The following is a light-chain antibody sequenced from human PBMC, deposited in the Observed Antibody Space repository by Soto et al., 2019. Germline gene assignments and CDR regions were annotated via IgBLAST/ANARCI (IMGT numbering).Light chain of an antibody. CDR1: QGVSRN. J-gene: IGKJ4*01. Sequence: DIVMTQSPATLSVAPGERVTFSCRASQGVSRNLAWYQHKPGQAPRLLISGASTGATGIPARFSGSGSGTEFTLTISSPQSEDCAIYYCQQYHTWPITFGGGTKVEIK. CDR2: GAS. V-gene: IGKV3-15*01. CDR3: QQYHTWPIT.